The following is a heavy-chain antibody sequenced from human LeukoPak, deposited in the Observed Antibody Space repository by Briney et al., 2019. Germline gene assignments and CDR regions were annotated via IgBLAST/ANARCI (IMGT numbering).Heavy chain of an antibody. CDR3: ARGLALGYCSGGSCYAYDV. J-gene: IGHJ6*04. V-gene: IGHV1-69*04. Sequence: GASVNLSCKASEPTFSPYAISWVPQAPGQRLEWMGRIIPILGIANYAQKFQGRVTITADKSTSTAYMELSSLRSDDTAVYYCARGLALGYCSGGSCYAYDVWGKGTTVTVSS. D-gene: IGHD2-15*01. CDR1: EPTFSPYA. CDR2: IIPILGIA.